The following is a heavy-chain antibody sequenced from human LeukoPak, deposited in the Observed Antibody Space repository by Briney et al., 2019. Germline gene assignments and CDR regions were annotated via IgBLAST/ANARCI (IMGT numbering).Heavy chain of an antibody. D-gene: IGHD2-2*01. CDR2: ISSSSSYI. CDR1: GFTFRNYG. CDR3: ASIWTGYCSSTSCSPRDAFDI. Sequence: PGGSLRLSCAASGFTFRNYGMHWVRQAPGKGLEWVSSISSSSSYIYYADSVKGRFTISRDNAKNSLYLQMNSLRAEDTAVYYCASIWTGYCSSTSCSPRDAFDIWGQGTMVTVSS. V-gene: IGHV3-21*01. J-gene: IGHJ3*02.